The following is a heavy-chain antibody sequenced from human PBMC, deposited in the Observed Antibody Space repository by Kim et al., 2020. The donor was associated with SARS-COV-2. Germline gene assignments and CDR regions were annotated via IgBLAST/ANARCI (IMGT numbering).Heavy chain of an antibody. J-gene: IGHJ4*02. CDR2: ISSSSSYI. D-gene: IGHD1-26*01. CDR3: AREGSYSGSYSQPRHYYFDY. CDR1: GFTFSSYS. V-gene: IGHV3-21*01. Sequence: GGSLRLSCAASGFTFSSYSMNWVRQAPGKGLEWVSSISSSSSYIYYADSVKGRFTISRDNAKNSLYLQMNSLRAEDTAVYYCAREGSYSGSYSQPRHYYFDYWGQGTLVTVSS.